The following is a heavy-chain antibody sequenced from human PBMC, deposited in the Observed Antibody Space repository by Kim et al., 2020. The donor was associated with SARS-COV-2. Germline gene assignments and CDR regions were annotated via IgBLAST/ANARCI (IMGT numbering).Heavy chain of an antibody. CDR2: IYSGGST. J-gene: IGHJ4*02. D-gene: IGHD2-15*01. Sequence: GGSLRLSCAASGFTVSSNYMSWVRQAPGKGLEWVSVIYSGGSTYYADSVKGRFTISRDNSKNTLYLQMNSLRAEDTAVYYCARDFQWYGRDYWGQGTLVTVSS. V-gene: IGHV3-53*01. CDR1: GFTVSSNY. CDR3: ARDFQWYGRDY.